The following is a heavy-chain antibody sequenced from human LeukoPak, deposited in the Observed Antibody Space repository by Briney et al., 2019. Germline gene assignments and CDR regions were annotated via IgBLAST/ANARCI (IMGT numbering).Heavy chain of an antibody. V-gene: IGHV4-59*12. CDR1: GGSISSYY. D-gene: IGHD1-26*01. CDR2: INYSGST. Sequence: SETLSLTCSVSGGSISSYYWSWIRQPPGKGLEWIGYINYSGSTNFNPSLKSRVTISVDTSKNQFSLKLSSVTAADTAVYYCARGGSYYAGPPFDPWGQGTLVTVSS. CDR3: ARGGSYYAGPPFDP. J-gene: IGHJ5*02.